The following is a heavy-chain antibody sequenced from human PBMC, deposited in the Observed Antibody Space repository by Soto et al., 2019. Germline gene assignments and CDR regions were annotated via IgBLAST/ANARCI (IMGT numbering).Heavy chain of an antibody. V-gene: IGHV3-30*04. J-gene: IGHJ4*02. Sequence: GGSLRLSCAAAGFTFSDYPMHWVRQAPGKGLEWVAVISYDGRVKYYVDSVKGRFTISRDDSKNTLYLQMNSLRVDDTAVYYCASMGYHYGSGSYPLDYWGQGTLVTVYS. CDR2: ISYDGRVK. CDR3: ASMGYHYGSGSYPLDY. CDR1: GFTFSDYP. D-gene: IGHD3-10*01.